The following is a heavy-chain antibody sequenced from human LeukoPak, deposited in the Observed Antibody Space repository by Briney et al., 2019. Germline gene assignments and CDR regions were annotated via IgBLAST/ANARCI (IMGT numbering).Heavy chain of an antibody. V-gene: IGHV4-61*02. J-gene: IGHJ6*03. Sequence: SETLSLTCTVSGGSISSGSYYWSWIRQPAGKGLEWIGRIYTSGSTNYNPSLKSRVTISVDTSKNQFSLRLSSVTAADTAVYYCARVVKGLSSTSPRYYYYMDVWGKGTTVTVSS. CDR1: GGSISSGSYY. CDR3: ARVVKGLSSTSPRYYYYMDV. D-gene: IGHD2-2*01. CDR2: IYTSGST.